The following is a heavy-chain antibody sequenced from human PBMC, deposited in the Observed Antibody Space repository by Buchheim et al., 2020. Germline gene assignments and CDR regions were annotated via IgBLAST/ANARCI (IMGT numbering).Heavy chain of an antibody. D-gene: IGHD2-15*01. CDR2: IWYDGSNK. CDR3: ARVSAVVAATPWFDP. CDR1: GFTFSSYG. J-gene: IGHJ5*02. V-gene: IGHV3-33*01. Sequence: QVQLVESGGGVVQPGRSLRLSCAASGFTFSSYGMHWVRQAPGKGLEWVAVIWYDGSNKYYADSVKGRFTISRDNSKNTLYLQMNSLRAEDTAVYYCARVSAVVAATPWFDPWGQGTL.